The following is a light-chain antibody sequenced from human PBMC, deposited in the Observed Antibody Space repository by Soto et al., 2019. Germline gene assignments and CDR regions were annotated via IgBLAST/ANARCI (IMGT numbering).Light chain of an antibody. CDR1: QDINIY. CDR2: DAS. J-gene: IGKJ5*01. V-gene: IGKV1-33*01. CDR3: QQYDILPIT. Sequence: DIQMTQSPSSLFASVGDRVTITCQATQDINIYLNWYQQKPGKAPTLLIYDASNLEIGVPSRFSGSGSGTHFTFTISSRQTEDIGTYYCQQYDILPITFGRGTRLEIK.